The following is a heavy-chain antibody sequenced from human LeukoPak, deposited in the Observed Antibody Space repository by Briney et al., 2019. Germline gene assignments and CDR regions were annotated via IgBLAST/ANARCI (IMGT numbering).Heavy chain of an antibody. CDR1: GGTFSSYA. V-gene: IGHV1-69*04. D-gene: IGHD2-15*01. CDR2: IIPILGIA. CDR3: ARDFCSGGSCYRWFDP. Sequence: GASVKVSCKASGGTFSSYAISWVRQAPGQGLEGRGRIIPILGIANYAQKFQGRVTITADKSTSTAYMELSSLRSEDTAVYYCARDFCSGGSCYRWFDPWGQGTLVTVSS. J-gene: IGHJ5*02.